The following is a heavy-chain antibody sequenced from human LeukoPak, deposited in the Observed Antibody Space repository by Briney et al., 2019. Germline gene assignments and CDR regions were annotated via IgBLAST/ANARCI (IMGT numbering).Heavy chain of an antibody. J-gene: IGHJ6*03. D-gene: IGHD2-2*01. Sequence: SETLSLTCTVSGGSISSYYWSWIRQPPGKGLEWIGEINHSGSTNYNPSLKSRVTISVDTSKNQFSLKLSSVTAADTAVYYCARTPSIVVVPAARAYYYYYMDVWGKGTTVTVSS. V-gene: IGHV4-34*01. CDR2: INHSGST. CDR1: GGSISSYY. CDR3: ARTPSIVVVPAARAYYYYYMDV.